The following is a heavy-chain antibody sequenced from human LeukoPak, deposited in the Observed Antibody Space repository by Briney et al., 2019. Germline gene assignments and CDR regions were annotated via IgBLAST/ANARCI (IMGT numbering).Heavy chain of an antibody. V-gene: IGHV3-23*01. J-gene: IGHJ6*03. CDR2: ISGSGGST. Sequence: PGGSLRLSCAASGFTFRSYAMSWVRQAPGKGLEWVSSISGSGGSTYYADSVKGRFTISRDNSKNTLYLQMNSLRAEDTAVYYCARPGVVPAAGSEFYYYYYMDVWGKGTTVTVSS. CDR3: ARPGVVPAAGSEFYYYYYMDV. CDR1: GFTFRSYA. D-gene: IGHD2-2*01.